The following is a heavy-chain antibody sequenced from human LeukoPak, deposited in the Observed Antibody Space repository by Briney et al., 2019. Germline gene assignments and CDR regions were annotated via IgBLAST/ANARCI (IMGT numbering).Heavy chain of an antibody. J-gene: IGHJ4*02. CDR2: INHSGST. CDR1: GGSFSGYY. Sequence: SETLSLTCAVYGGSFSGYYWSWIRQPPGKGLEWIGEINHSGSTNYNPSLKSRVTISVDTSKNQFSLKLSSVTAAGTAVYYCARGPPQVEGDYWGQGTLVTVSS. V-gene: IGHV4-34*01. CDR3: ARGPPQVEGDY.